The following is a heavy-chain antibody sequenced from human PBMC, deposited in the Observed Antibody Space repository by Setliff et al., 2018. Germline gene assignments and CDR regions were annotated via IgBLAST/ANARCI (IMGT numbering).Heavy chain of an antibody. Sequence: PSETLSLTCTVSGGSISSSNWWTWVRQPPGKGLEWIGEIYHSGSINYNPSLKSRVTMSVDKSKNQFSLKLTSVIAADTAVYYCARGLEGEDYFYYMDVWGKGNTVTVSS. V-gene: IGHV4-4*02. D-gene: IGHD2-21*01. J-gene: IGHJ6*03. CDR3: ARGLEGEDYFYYMDV. CDR1: GGSISSSNW. CDR2: IYHSGSI.